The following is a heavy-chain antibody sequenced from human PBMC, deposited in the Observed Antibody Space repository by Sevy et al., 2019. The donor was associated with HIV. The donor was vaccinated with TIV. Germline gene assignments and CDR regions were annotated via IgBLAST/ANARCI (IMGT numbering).Heavy chain of an antibody. CDR3: ANIIAAAAKGYYYYGMDV. CDR2: ISGSGGST. CDR1: GFTFSSYA. D-gene: IGHD6-13*01. J-gene: IGHJ6*02. V-gene: IGHV3-23*01. Sequence: GGSLRLSCAASGFTFSSYAMSWVRQAPGKGLEWVSAISGSGGSTYYADSVKGRFTISRDNSKNTPYLQMNSLRAEDTAVYYCANIIAAAAKGYYYYGMDVWGQGTTVTVSS.